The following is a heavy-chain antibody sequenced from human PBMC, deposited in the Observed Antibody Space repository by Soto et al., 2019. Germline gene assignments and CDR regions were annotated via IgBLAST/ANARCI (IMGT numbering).Heavy chain of an antibody. J-gene: IGHJ4*02. V-gene: IGHV3-64*01. CDR2: ISSNGGST. CDR1: GFTFSSYA. D-gene: IGHD3-22*01. CDR3: ARGEVYYDSSGYYVY. Sequence: GGSLRLSCAASGFTFSSYAVHWVRQAPGKGLEYVSAISSNGGSTYYANSVKGRFTISRDNSKNTLYLQMGSLRAEDMAVYYCARGEVYYDSSGYYVYWGQGTLVTVSS.